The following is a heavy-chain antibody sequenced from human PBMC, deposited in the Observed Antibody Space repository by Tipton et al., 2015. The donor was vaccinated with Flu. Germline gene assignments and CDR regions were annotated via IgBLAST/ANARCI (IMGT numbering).Heavy chain of an antibody. CDR2: INHSGST. CDR1: GGPFSGYY. Sequence: TLSLTCAVYGGPFSGYYWSWIRQPPGKGLEWIGEINHSGSTNYNPSLKSRVTISVDTSKNQFSLKLSSVTAADTAVYYCARTGYSSSWLYFQHWGQGTLVTASS. CDR3: ARTGYSSSWLYFQH. V-gene: IGHV4-34*01. J-gene: IGHJ1*01. D-gene: IGHD6-13*01.